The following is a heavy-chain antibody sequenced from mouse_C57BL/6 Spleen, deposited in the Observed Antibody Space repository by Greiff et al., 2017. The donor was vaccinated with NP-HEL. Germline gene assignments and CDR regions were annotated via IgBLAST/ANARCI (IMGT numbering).Heavy chain of an antibody. CDR3: ATTVERYYFDY. CDR2: ISSGSSTI. V-gene: IGHV5-17*01. D-gene: IGHD1-1*01. CDR1: GFTFSDYG. Sequence: DVQLQESGGGLVKPGGSLKLSCAASGFTFSDYGMHWVRQAPEKGLEWVAYISSGSSTIYYADTVKGRFTISRDNAKNTLFLQMTSLRSEDTAMYYCATTVERYYFDYWGQGTTLTVSS. J-gene: IGHJ2*01.